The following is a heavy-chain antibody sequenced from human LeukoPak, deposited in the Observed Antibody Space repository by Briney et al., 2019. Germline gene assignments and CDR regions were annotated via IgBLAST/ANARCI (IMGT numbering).Heavy chain of an antibody. CDR3: ARLARGYSYGYTNDY. V-gene: IGHV4-39*07. D-gene: IGHD5-18*01. CDR2: IYYSGST. J-gene: IGHJ4*02. Sequence: SETLSLTCTVSGGSISSSSYYWGWIRQPPGKGLEWIGSIYYSGSTNYNPSLKSRVTISVDTSKNQFSLKLSSVTAADTAVYYCARLARGYSYGYTNDYWGQGTLVTVSS. CDR1: GGSISSSSYY.